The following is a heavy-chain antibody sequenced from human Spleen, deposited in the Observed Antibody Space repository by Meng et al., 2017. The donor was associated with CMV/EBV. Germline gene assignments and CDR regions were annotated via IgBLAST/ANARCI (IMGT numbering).Heavy chain of an antibody. Sequence: SVKVSCKAAAYIFSGYFIHWVRQAPGQGLEWMGRIIPILGIANYAQKFQGRVTITADRSSSTTYMELSRLRSEDTAVYYCASATYMTTQQGWFDTWGQGTLVTVSS. V-gene: IGHV1-69*02. CDR2: IIPILGIA. CDR3: ASATYMTTQQGWFDT. CDR1: AYIFSGYF. J-gene: IGHJ5*02. D-gene: IGHD4-11*01.